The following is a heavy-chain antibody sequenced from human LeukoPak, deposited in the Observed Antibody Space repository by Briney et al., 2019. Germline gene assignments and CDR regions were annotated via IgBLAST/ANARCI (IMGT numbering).Heavy chain of an antibody. D-gene: IGHD2-15*01. Sequence: GGSLRLSCAASGFTFSTYSMHWVRQAPGKGLEWVAIISYDGSNKYYADSVKGRFTISRDNSKNTLSLQMNSLRADDTAVYHCARDWTRYCSGGTCYSFDYWGQGTLVTVSS. CDR2: ISYDGSNK. V-gene: IGHV3-30*04. CDR3: ARDWTRYCSGGTCYSFDY. CDR1: GFTFSTYS. J-gene: IGHJ4*02.